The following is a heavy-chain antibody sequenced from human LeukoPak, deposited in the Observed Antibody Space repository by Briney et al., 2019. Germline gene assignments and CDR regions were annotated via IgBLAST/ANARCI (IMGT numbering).Heavy chain of an antibody. CDR1: GFTFSSYS. Sequence: GGSLRLSCAASGFTFSSYSMNWVRQAPGKGLEWVSSISSSSSYIYYADLVKGRFTISRDNAKNSLYLQMNSLRAEDTAVYYCARVPHGITIFGVVTKAGNAFDIWGQGTMVTVSS. CDR2: ISSSSSYI. D-gene: IGHD3-3*01. V-gene: IGHV3-21*01. J-gene: IGHJ3*02. CDR3: ARVPHGITIFGVVTKAGNAFDI.